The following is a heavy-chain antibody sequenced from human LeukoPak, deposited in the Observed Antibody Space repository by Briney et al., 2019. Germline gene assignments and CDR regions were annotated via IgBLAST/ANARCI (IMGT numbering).Heavy chain of an antibody. Sequence: PSETLSLTCTVSGGSISDYYWTWIRQPPGKGLEWIGYIYYSGSTNYNPSLTSRVTISVDTSKNQFSLKLSSVTAADTAVYYCARVTGIGPGKGNRFDYWGQGTLVTVSS. J-gene: IGHJ4*02. CDR3: ARVTGIGPGKGNRFDY. D-gene: IGHD6-13*01. V-gene: IGHV4-59*01. CDR1: GGSISDYY. CDR2: IYYSGST.